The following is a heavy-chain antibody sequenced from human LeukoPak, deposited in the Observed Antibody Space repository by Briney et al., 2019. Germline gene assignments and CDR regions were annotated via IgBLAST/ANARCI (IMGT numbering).Heavy chain of an antibody. V-gene: IGHV3-30*02. CDR3: AKPGYGDYITFDY. CDR2: IRYDGSNK. Sequence: PGGSLRLSCAASGFTFSSYGMHWVRQAPGKGLEWVAFIRYDGSNKYYADSVKGRFTISRDNSKNTLYLQMNSLRAEDTAVYYCAKPGYGDYITFDYWGRGTLVTVSS. D-gene: IGHD4-17*01. J-gene: IGHJ4*02. CDR1: GFTFSSYG.